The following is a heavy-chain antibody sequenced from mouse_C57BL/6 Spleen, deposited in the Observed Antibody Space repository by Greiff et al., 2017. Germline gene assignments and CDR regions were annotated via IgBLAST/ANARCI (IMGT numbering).Heavy chain of an antibody. CDR3: TRDPDGFAY. CDR1: GYTFTDYE. V-gene: IGHV1-15*01. Sequence: QVQLKESGAELVRPGASVTLSCKASGYTFTDYEMHWVKQPPVHGLEWIGAIDPETGGTAYNQKFKGKAILTADKSSSTAYMERRSLTSEDSAVYYCTRDPDGFAYWGQGTLVTVSA. CDR2: IDPETGGT. J-gene: IGHJ3*01.